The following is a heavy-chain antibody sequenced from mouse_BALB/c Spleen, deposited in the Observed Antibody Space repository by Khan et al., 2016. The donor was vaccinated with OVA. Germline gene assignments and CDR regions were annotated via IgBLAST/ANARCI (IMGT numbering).Heavy chain of an antibody. CDR1: GYTITSDYA. D-gene: IGHD1-1*01. Sequence: EVQLVESGPGLVKPSQSLSLTCTVTGYTITSDYAWDWIRQFPGNKLECMGYISYGGSTSYNPSLKGRISITRDISKNPFFLQLNSVTTEDTATYYCARKNYYGYAMDYWGQGTSVTVSS. CDR3: ARKNYYGYAMDY. CDR2: ISYGGST. V-gene: IGHV3-2*02. J-gene: IGHJ4*01.